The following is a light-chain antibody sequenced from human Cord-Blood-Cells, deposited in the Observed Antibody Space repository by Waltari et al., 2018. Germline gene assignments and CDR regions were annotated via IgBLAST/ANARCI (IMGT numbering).Light chain of an antibody. V-gene: IGLV2-11*01. CDR3: CSYAGSYTWV. CDR2: DGS. J-gene: IGLJ3*02. CDR1: SSDVGRYHY. Sequence: QSALTQPRPVSGSPGQPVTIACTGTSSDVGRYHYVSWYQQHPGKAPKLMIYDGSKRPSGVPDRFSGSKSGSTASLTISGLQAEDEADYYCCSYAGSYTWVFGGGTKLTVL.